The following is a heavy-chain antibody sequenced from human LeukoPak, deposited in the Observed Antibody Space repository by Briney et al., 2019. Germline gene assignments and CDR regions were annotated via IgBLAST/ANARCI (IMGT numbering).Heavy chain of an antibody. J-gene: IGHJ5*02. D-gene: IGHD3-22*01. CDR1: GGSIGSYY. CDR3: ARGTMMVGP. CDR2: INYSGTS. V-gene: IGHV4-59*01. Sequence: SETLSLTCTVSGGSIGSYYWSWIRQPPGKGLEWIGYINYSGTSNYNPSLKSRVSISVDTSKNQFSLKLSSVTAADTAVYYCARGTMMVGPWGQGTQVTVTS.